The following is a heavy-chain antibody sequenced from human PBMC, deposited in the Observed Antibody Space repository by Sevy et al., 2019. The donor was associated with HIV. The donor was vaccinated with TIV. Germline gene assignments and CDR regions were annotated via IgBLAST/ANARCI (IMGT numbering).Heavy chain of an antibody. J-gene: IGHJ6*02. CDR1: GGSISSSNYY. CDR3: AGPGLAAAGTYGMDV. Sequence: SETLSLTCTVSGGSISSSNYYWGWIRQSPGKGLEWIASIYYLGSAYYNPSLRSRFTISVDTSKNQFFLKLSSVTAAGAALYYRAGPGLAAAGTYGMDVWGHGTTVTVSS. D-gene: IGHD6-13*01. V-gene: IGHV4-39*01. CDR2: IYYLGSA.